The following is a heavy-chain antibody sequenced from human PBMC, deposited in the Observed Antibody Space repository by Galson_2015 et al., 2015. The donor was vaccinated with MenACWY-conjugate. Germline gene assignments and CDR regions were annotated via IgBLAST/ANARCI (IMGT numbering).Heavy chain of an antibody. CDR2: ISGRSGST. V-gene: IGHV3-23*01. CDR3: VKSSWVASGWGYFDY. CDR1: GFTFSSYG. J-gene: IGHJ4*02. D-gene: IGHD1-26*01. Sequence: SLRLSCAASGFTFSSYGMSWVRQAPGKGLEWVSGISGRSGSTYYADSVKGRFTISRDNSKNTLYLQMNSLRAEDTAVYYYVKSSWVASGWGYFDYWGQGTLVTVSP.